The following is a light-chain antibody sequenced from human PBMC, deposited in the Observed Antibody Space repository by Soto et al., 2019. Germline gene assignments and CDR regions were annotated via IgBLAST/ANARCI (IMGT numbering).Light chain of an antibody. CDR1: QSISSY. V-gene: IGKV1-39*01. J-gene: IGKJ3*01. CDR2: AAS. Sequence: DIQMTQSPSSLSASVGDRVTITCRASQSISSYLNWYQQKPGKAPKLLIYAASSLQSGVPSRFSGSGSGTDFTLTISSLQPEDFATYYCQQSYSTPLTCGPGTKVDIQ. CDR3: QQSYSTPLT.